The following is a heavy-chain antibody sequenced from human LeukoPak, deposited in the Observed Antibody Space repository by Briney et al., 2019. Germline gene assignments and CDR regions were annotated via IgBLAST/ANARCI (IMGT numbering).Heavy chain of an antibody. D-gene: IGHD2-21*01. CDR2: TYYRSKWYN. CDR1: GDSVSSNSAA. CDR3: AGDHSFRFDY. J-gene: IGHJ4*02. Sequence: SQTLTLTCAISGDSVSSNSAAWNWIRQSPSRGLEWLGRTYYRSKWYNDYADSVKGRIIINPDTSKNQFSLQLNSVTPEDTAVYYCAGDHSFRFDYWGQGALVTVSS. V-gene: IGHV6-1*01.